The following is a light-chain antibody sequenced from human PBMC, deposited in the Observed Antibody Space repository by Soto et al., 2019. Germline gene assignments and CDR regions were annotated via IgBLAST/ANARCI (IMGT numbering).Light chain of an antibody. CDR1: SSDDGSYNL. Sequence: QSVLTQPASVSGSPGQSITISCTGTSSDDGSYNLVSWYQQHPGKAPKLMIYEGSKRPSGVSNRFSGSKSGNTASLTISGLQAEDEADYYCCSYAGSSTFRVFGGGTKLTVL. CDR2: EGS. CDR3: CSYAGSSTFRV. J-gene: IGLJ3*02. V-gene: IGLV2-23*03.